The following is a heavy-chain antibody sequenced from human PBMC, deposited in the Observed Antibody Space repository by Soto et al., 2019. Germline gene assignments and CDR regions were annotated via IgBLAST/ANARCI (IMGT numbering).Heavy chain of an antibody. CDR2: TYYRSKWYN. V-gene: IGHV6-1*01. D-gene: IGHD2-15*01. J-gene: IGHJ4*02. CDR1: GDSVSSNSAA. CDR3: ARSQGFLDY. Sequence: PSQTLSLPCAISGDSVSSNSAAWNWIRQSPSGGLEWLGRTYYRSKWYNEYAVSVKGRMTVNPDTSKNQFSLQLNSVTPEDTAIYYCARSQGFLDYWGQGTLVTVSS.